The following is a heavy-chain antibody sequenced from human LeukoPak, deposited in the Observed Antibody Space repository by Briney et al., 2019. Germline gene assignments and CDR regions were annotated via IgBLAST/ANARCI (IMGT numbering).Heavy chain of an antibody. CDR3: ARDPTFRNYYYYYMDV. CDR1: GFTFSSYG. V-gene: IGHV3-30*03. J-gene: IGHJ6*03. CDR2: ISYDGSNK. Sequence: GGSLRLSCAVSGFTFSSYGMHWVRQAPGKGLEWVAVISYDGSNKYYADSVKGRFTISRDNSKNTLYLQMNSLRTEDTAVYYCARDPTFRNYYYYYMDVWGKGTTVTVSS.